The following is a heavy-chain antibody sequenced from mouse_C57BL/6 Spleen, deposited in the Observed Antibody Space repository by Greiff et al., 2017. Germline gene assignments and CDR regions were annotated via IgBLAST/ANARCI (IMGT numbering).Heavy chain of an antibody. J-gene: IGHJ2*01. CDR1: GYSITSGYY. V-gene: IGHV3-6*01. CDR2: ISYDGSN. CDR3: ARGTGTDDY. D-gene: IGHD4-1*01. Sequence: EVQLVESGPGLVKPSQSLSLTCSVTGYSITSGYYWNWIRQFPGNKLEWMGYISYDGSNNYNPSLKNRISITRDTSKNQFFLKLNSVTTEDTATYYCARGTGTDDYWGQGTTLTVSS.